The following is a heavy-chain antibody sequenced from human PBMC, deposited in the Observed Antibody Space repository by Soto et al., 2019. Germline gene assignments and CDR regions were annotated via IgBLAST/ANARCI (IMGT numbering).Heavy chain of an antibody. CDR2: IIPIFGTA. Sequence: SVKVSCKASGGTFSSYATSSVRQAPGQGLEWMGGIIPIFGTANYAQKFQGRVTITADESTSTAYMELSSLRSEDTAVYYCARDRGCSGGSCYSPWFDPWGQGTLVTVSS. CDR3: ARDRGCSGGSCYSPWFDP. D-gene: IGHD2-15*01. J-gene: IGHJ5*02. CDR1: GGTFSSYA. V-gene: IGHV1-69*13.